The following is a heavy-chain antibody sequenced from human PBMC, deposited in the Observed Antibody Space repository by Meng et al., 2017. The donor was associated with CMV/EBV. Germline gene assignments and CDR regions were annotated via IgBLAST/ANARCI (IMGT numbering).Heavy chain of an antibody. V-gene: IGHV1-2*02. J-gene: IGHJ4*02. Sequence: VQLVPPWAEVRRPGASVKDPCQTAGYRFSDHYMHWVRQAPGQGLEWMGWIYHNSGGTHYAQKFQDRVTMTRDTSISTVYMELSRLTSDDTAVYYCVRDHNWGPDYWGQGTLVTVSS. CDR1: GYRFSDHY. CDR2: IYHNSGGT. D-gene: IGHD1-1*01. CDR3: VRDHNWGPDY.